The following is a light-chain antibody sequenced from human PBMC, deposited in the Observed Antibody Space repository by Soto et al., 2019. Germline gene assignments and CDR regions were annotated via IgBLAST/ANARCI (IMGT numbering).Light chain of an antibody. CDR1: SSDVGFYSY. CDR2: DVA. J-gene: IGLJ7*01. V-gene: IGLV2-14*03. Sequence: QSALTQPASVSESPGQSITISCTGTSSDVGFYSYVSWYQHHPGNAPKLLIYDVANRPSGVSNRFSGSKSDNTAYLSISGLQAEDEAEYYCSSYTRSGTPVFGGGTQLTVL. CDR3: SSYTRSGTPV.